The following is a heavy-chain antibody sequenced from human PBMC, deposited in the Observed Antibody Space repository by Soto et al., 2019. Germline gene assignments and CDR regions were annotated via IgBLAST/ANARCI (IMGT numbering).Heavy chain of an antibody. CDR2: IYYSGST. V-gene: IGHV4-59*01. J-gene: IGHJ5*02. D-gene: IGHD3-3*01. CDR3: ARVSISRGDWFDP. CDR1: GGSISSYY. Sequence: SETLSLTCTVSGGSISSYYWSWIRQPPGKGLEWIGYIYYSGSTNYNPSLKSRVTISVDTSKNQFSLKLSSVTAADTAVYYCARVSISRGDWFDPWGQGTLVTVSS.